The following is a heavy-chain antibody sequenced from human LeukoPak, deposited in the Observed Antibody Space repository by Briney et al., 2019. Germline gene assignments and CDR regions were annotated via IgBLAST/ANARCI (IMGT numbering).Heavy chain of an antibody. D-gene: IGHD1-26*01. Sequence: GGSLRLSCAASGFTFSSYSMNWVRQAPGKGLEWLSFITGPSGTIYYADSVKGRITISRDNAKNSLYLQMNSLRVEDTAVYFCARDKSSGSFDYWGQGTLVTVSS. CDR1: GFTFSSYS. CDR2: ITGPSGTI. CDR3: ARDKSSGSFDY. J-gene: IGHJ4*02. V-gene: IGHV3-48*01.